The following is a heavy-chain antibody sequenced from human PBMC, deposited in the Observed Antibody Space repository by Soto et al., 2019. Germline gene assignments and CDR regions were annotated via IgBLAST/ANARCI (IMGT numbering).Heavy chain of an antibody. CDR1: GFTFSSYG. J-gene: IGHJ5*02. Sequence: PGGSLRLCCAASGFTFSSYGMHWVRQAPGKGLEWVAVIWYDGSNKYYADSVKGRFTISSDNSKNTLYLQMNSLRAEDTAVYYCARSNHFDPWGQGTLVTVSS. CDR3: ARSNHFDP. CDR2: IWYDGSNK. V-gene: IGHV3-33*01.